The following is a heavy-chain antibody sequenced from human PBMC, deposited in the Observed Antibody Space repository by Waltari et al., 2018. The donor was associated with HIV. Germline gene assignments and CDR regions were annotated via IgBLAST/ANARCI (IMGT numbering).Heavy chain of an antibody. CDR1: GFTFSSYA. Sequence: QVQLVESGGGVVQPGRSLRLSCAASGFTFSSYAIHWVRQAPGKGLEWVAVISYDGSNKYYADSVKGRFTISRDNSKNTLYLQMNRLRAEDTAVYYCARGGYGWLPDGYWGQGTLVTVSS. V-gene: IGHV3-30-3*01. D-gene: IGHD5-18*01. J-gene: IGHJ4*02. CDR2: ISYDGSNK. CDR3: ARGGYGWLPDGY.